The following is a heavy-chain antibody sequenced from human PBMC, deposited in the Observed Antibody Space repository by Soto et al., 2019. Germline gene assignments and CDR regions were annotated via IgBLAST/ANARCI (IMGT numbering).Heavy chain of an antibody. Sequence: GGSLRLSCAASGFTFSSYAMHWVRQAPGKGLEWVAVISYDGSNKYYADSVKGRFTISRDNSKNTLYLQMNSLRAEDTAVYYCARALVWSGYPDDYWGQGTLVTVSS. V-gene: IGHV3-30-3*01. D-gene: IGHD3-3*01. J-gene: IGHJ4*02. CDR3: ARALVWSGYPDDY. CDR2: ISYDGSNK. CDR1: GFTFSSYA.